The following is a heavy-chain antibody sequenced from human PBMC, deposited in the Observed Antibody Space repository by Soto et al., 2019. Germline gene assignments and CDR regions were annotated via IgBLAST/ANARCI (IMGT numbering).Heavy chain of an antibody. J-gene: IGHJ4*02. CDR3: ARGAWFDC. CDR1: GFTFSTYA. CDR2: ISKSGGTT. V-gene: IGHV3-23*01. Sequence: EVQLLESGGGLVQPGGSLRLSCAASGFTFSTYAMSWVRQAPGKGLEWVSTISKSGGTTYYADSVKGRFTISRDNSKNTVFLQMNSLRAEDTAVYYCARGAWFDCWGQGTLVTVSS.